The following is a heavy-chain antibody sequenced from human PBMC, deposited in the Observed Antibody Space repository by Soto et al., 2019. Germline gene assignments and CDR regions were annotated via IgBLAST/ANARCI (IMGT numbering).Heavy chain of an antibody. CDR2: MNPNSGNT. V-gene: IGHV1-8*01. CDR3: ARGRYSSSLGLNYYGMDV. Sequence: ASVKVSCKASGYTFTSYDINWVRQATGQGLEWMGWMNPNSGNTGYAQKFQGRVTMTRNTSISTAYMELSSLRSEDTAVYYCARGRYSSSLGLNYYGMDVWGQGTTVTVSS. J-gene: IGHJ6*02. CDR1: GYTFTSYD. D-gene: IGHD6-6*01.